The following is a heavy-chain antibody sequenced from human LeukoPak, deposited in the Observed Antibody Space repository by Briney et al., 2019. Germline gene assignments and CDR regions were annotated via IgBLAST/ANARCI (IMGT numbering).Heavy chain of an antibody. CDR2: IKQDGSEI. J-gene: IGHJ4*02. CDR1: GFLFNTNW. D-gene: IGHD5/OR15-5a*01. Sequence: GGSLRLSFAGSGFLFNTNWMTWVRQAPGKGLEWVATIKQDGSEIYYVDSVKGRFTISRDNAKNSLYLQMNSLRAEDTAVYYCARAVLGDYFDYWGQGTLVTVSS. CDR3: ARAVLGDYFDY. V-gene: IGHV3-7*01.